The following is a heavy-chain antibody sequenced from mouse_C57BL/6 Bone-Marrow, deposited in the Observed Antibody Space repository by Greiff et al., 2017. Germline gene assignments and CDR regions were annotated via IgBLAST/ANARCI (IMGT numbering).Heavy chain of an antibody. D-gene: IGHD2-1*01. CDR2: IRNKANGYTT. Sequence: EVKLVESGGGLVQPGGSLSLSCAASGFTFTDYYMSWVRQPPGKALEWLGFIRNKANGYTTEYSASVKGRFTISRDNSQSILYLQMNALRAEDSATYYCARYGNYVDCAMDYWGQGTSVTVSS. CDR1: GFTFTDYY. J-gene: IGHJ4*01. CDR3: ARYGNYVDCAMDY. V-gene: IGHV7-3*01.